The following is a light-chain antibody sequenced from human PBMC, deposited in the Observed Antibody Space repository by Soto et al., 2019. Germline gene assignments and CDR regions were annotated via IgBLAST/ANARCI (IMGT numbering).Light chain of an antibody. CDR2: GAS. CDR1: QSVSSN. V-gene: IGKV3-15*01. J-gene: IGKJ2*01. CDR3: QQYYNWPPYT. Sequence: EVVLTQSPATLSLSPGDRATLSCRASQSVSSNLAWYQQKPGQSPRLLIYGASTRATGVPPRFSGSRSGTEVTLTISAVQSEDFAVYYCQQYYNWPPYTFGQGTKLDFK.